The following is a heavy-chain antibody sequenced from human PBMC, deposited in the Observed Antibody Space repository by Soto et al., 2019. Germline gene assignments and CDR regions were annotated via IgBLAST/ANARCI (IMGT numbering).Heavy chain of an antibody. V-gene: IGHV4-30-2*01. Sequence: QLQLQESGSGLVKPSQTLSLTCAVSGGSISSDGYSWSWIRQPPGKGLEWIGYIYHSGSTYYNPSLKSRVTISVDRSKNQFSPKLSSVTAADTAVYYCASSHAGAHITAAVHWGQGTLVTVSS. CDR2: IYHSGST. CDR3: ASSHAGAHITAAVH. CDR1: GGSISSDGYS. J-gene: IGHJ4*02. D-gene: IGHD6-13*01.